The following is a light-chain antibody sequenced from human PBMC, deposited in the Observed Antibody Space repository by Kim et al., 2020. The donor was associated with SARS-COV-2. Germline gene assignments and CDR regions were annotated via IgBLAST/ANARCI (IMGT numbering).Light chain of an antibody. J-gene: IGLJ2*01. V-gene: IGLV2-14*03. CDR1: SSDISAYNY. Sequence: QSALTQPASVSGSPGQSFTISCTGTSSDISAYNYVSWYQQHPGKAPKLMIYDVTNRPSGVSNRFSGSKSGNTASLTISGLQAEDEADYYCSSYTSSSTLVFGGGTQLTVL. CDR2: DVT. CDR3: SSYTSSSTLV.